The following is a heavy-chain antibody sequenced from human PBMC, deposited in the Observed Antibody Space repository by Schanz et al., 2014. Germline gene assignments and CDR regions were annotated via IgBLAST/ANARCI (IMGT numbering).Heavy chain of an antibody. CDR2: IWYDGSNK. J-gene: IGHJ4*02. Sequence: QVPLVESGGGVVQPGRSLRLSCAASGFTFSSYGMHWVRQAPGKGLEWVAVIWYDGSNKYYADSVKGRFTVSRDNSKNTLYLQLNSLRAEDTAVYYCARDFHGYGPHLDYWGQGSLVTVSS. D-gene: IGHD5-12*01. CDR3: ARDFHGYGPHLDY. CDR1: GFTFSSYG. V-gene: IGHV3-33*01.